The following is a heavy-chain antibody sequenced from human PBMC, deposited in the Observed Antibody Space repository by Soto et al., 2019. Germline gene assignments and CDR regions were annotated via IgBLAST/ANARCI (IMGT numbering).Heavy chain of an antibody. J-gene: IGHJ3*01. V-gene: IGHV3-74*01. Sequence: EVQLVDSGGGLVQPGGSLRLSCAASEFTFRSYWMHWVRQSPGKGLVWVSRISGDGSSTSYADSVKGRFTISRDNAKNTMNLQMDSLRAEETAVYYWARSLPGTYGAFDLWGQGTMVTVSS. CDR1: EFTFRSYW. CDR2: ISGDGSST. D-gene: IGHD1-7*01. CDR3: ARSLPGTYGAFDL.